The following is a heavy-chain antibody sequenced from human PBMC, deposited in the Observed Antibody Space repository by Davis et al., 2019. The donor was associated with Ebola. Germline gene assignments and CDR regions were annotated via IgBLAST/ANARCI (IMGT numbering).Heavy chain of an antibody. CDR1: GGTFSSYT. Sequence: ASVKVSCKASGGTFSSYTITWVRQAPGQGLEWMGWISAYNGKTNYAQRFQGRVTMTTDTSTNTAFMELRSLRSDDTAMYYCARDKMVLTDNWLDPWGQGTLVTVSS. CDR2: ISAYNGKT. CDR3: ARDKMVLTDNWLDP. V-gene: IGHV1-18*01. J-gene: IGHJ5*02. D-gene: IGHD4/OR15-4a*01.